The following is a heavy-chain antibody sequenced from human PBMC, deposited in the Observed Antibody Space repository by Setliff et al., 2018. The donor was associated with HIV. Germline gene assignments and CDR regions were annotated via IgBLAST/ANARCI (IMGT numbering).Heavy chain of an antibody. CDR1: GGTFSSYA. CDR2: IIPIFGTA. CDR3: ARGGADYDYVWGSYPQYYYYMDV. V-gene: IGHV1-69*05. Sequence: ASVKVSCKASGGTFSSYAISWVRQAPGQGLEWMGGIIPIFGTANYAPKFQGRVTITTDESTSTAYMELSSLRSEDTAVYYCARGGADYDYVWGSYPQYYYYMDVWGKGTTVTVSS. D-gene: IGHD3-16*02. J-gene: IGHJ6*03.